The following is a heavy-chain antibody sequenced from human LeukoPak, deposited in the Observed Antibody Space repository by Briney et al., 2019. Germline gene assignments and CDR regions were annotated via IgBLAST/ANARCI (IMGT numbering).Heavy chain of an antibody. V-gene: IGHV3-43*02. CDR2: ISGDGGST. Sequence: GGSLRLSCAAPGFTFDDYTMLWVRQAPGKGLDWVSVISGDGGSTYYADSVKGRFTISRDNSKNSLYLQMNSLRTEDTALYFCAKVIVGASTVKYYYYGMDVWGQGTLVSVSS. CDR3: AKVIVGASTVKYYYYGMDV. J-gene: IGHJ6*02. D-gene: IGHD1-26*01. CDR1: GFTFDDYT.